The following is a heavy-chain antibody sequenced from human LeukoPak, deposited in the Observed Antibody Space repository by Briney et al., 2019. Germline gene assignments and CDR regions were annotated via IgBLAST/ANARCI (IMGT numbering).Heavy chain of an antibody. V-gene: IGHV4-39*01. CDR2: IYYSGST. CDR1: GGSISSSSYY. J-gene: IGHJ5*02. Sequence: SETLSLTCTVSGGSISSSSYYWGWIRQPPGKGLEWIGSIYYSGSTYYNPSLKSRVTIPVDTSKNQFSLKLSSVTAADTAVYYCARRETLQGWFDPWGQGTLVTVSS. CDR3: ARRETLQGWFDP.